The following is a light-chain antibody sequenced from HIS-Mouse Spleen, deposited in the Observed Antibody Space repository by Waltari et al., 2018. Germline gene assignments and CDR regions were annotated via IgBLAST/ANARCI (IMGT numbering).Light chain of an antibody. CDR3: QQYYSYRFT. J-gene: IGKJ3*01. Sequence: AIRMTQSPSSFSASTGDRVTITCRASQGISSYLAWYQQKPGKAPKLLFYAASTLQSGVPSRFSGSGSGTDFTLTISCLQSEDFATYYCQQYYSYRFTFGPGTKVDIK. CDR1: QGISSY. V-gene: IGKV1-8*01. CDR2: AAS.